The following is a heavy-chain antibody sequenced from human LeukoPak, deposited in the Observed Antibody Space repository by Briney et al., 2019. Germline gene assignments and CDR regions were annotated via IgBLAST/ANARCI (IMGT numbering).Heavy chain of an antibody. CDR2: IKQDGSEK. CDR1: GFTFSSYW. J-gene: IGHJ4*02. V-gene: IGHV3-7*01. CDR3: ARVAYDSSGYYFQYYFDY. D-gene: IGHD3-22*01. Sequence: GGSLRLSCAASGFTFSSYWMSWVRQAPGKGLEWVANIKQDGSEKYYVHSVKGRFTISRDNAKNSLYLQMNSLRAEDTAVYYCARVAYDSSGYYFQYYFDYWGQGTLVTVSS.